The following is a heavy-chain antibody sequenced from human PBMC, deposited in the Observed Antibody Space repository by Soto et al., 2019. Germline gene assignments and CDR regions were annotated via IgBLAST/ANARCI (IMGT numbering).Heavy chain of an antibody. D-gene: IGHD6-13*01. CDR3: QRSYTAAAAADSGFDY. J-gene: IGHJ4*02. CDR2: INHSGNT. Sequence: SETLSLTCAVYGGAFSGYYWSWIRQPPGKGLEWIGEINHSGNTNYNPSLKSRVTISVDTSKNQFSLKLSSVTAAETAVYYCQRSYTAAAAADSGFDYWGQGPLVTVS. CDR1: GGAFSGYY. V-gene: IGHV4-34*01.